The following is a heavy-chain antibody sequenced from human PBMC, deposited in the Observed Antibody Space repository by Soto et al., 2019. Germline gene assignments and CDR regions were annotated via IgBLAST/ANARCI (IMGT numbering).Heavy chain of an antibody. J-gene: IGHJ6*03. Sequence: SETLSLTCAVYGGSFSGYYWSWIRQPPGKGLEWIGEINHSGSTNYNPSLKSRVTISVDTSKNQFSLKLSSVTAADTAVYYFARGEGNLASSWYHYYYYMDVWGKGTTVTVSS. D-gene: IGHD6-13*01. CDR3: ARGEGNLASSWYHYYYYMDV. V-gene: IGHV4-34*01. CDR1: GGSFSGYY. CDR2: INHSGST.